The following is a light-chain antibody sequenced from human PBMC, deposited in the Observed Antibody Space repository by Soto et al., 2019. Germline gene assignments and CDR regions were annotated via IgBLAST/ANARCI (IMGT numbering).Light chain of an antibody. CDR3: QQYNHWSS. J-gene: IGKJ3*01. Sequence: EIVMTQSPATLSVSPGDRATLSCRASQSVANSVAWYQQKPGQAPRLLIYGASARATGIPARFSGSWSGTDFTLTISSLPSEDFAVYYCQQYNHWSSFGHGTKVDFK. CDR2: GAS. V-gene: IGKV3-15*01. CDR1: QSVANS.